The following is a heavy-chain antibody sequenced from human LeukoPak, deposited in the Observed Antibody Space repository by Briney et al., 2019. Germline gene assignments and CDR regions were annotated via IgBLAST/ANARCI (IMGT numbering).Heavy chain of an antibody. CDR1: GFTFSSYA. CDR2: ISGSGGST. V-gene: IGHV3-23*01. D-gene: IGHD2-2*01. J-gene: IGHJ4*02. CDR3: AKDTSSSWYQLLDFDY. Sequence: GGSLRLSCAASGFTFSSYAMSWVRQAPGRGLEWVSAISGSGGSTYYADSVKGRFTISRDNSKNTLYLQMNSLRAGDTAVYYCAKDTSSSWYQLLDFDYWGQGTLVTVSS.